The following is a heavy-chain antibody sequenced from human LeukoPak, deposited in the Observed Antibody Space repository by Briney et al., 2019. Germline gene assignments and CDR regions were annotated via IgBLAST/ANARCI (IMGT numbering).Heavy chain of an antibody. CDR1: GFTVSSKY. CDR3: ARGGIITFGGDLPN. V-gene: IGHV3-66*01. J-gene: IGHJ4*01. CDR2: IYTGETT. Sequence: PGGSLRLSCAASGFTVSSKYMSWVRQAPGKGLEWVSVIYTGETTYYADSVKGRFTISRDNSKNTLYLQMDGLRAEDTAVYYCARGGIITFGGDLPNWGQGTLVTVSS. D-gene: IGHD3-16*01.